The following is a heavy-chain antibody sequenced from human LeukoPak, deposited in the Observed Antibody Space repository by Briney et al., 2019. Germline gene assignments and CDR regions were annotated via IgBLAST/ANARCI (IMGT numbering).Heavy chain of an antibody. V-gene: IGHV3-7*01. Sequence: GGSLRLSCAASGLTLSNYWMTWVRQAPGKGLEWVANIKRDETNKYYVDSVEGRFIISGDNTKNSLYLQMNSLRAEDTAVYYCARDSNPQSSGYYFDAFDMWGQGTMVTVSS. D-gene: IGHD3-22*01. CDR3: ARDSNPQSSGYYFDAFDM. CDR2: IKRDETNK. CDR1: GLTLSNYW. J-gene: IGHJ3*02.